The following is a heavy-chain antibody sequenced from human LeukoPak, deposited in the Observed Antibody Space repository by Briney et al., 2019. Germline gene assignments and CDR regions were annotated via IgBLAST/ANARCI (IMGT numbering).Heavy chain of an antibody. Sequence: KPSETLSLTCTVSGYSISSGYYWGWIRQPPGKGLEWIGSIYYSGSTYYNPSLKSRVTISVDTSKNQFSLKLSSVTAADTAVYYCARVRRQWLSTHYFDYWGQGTLVTVSS. J-gene: IGHJ4*02. CDR1: GYSISSGYY. V-gene: IGHV4-38-2*02. CDR3: ARVRRQWLSTHYFDY. D-gene: IGHD6-19*01. CDR2: IYYSGST.